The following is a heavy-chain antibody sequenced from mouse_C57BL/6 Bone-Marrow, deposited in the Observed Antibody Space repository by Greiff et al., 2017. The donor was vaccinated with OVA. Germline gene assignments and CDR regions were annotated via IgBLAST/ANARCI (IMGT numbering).Heavy chain of an antibody. V-gene: IGHV1-26*01. Sequence: VQLQQSGPELVKPGASVKISCKASGYTFTDYYMNWVKQSHGKSLEWIGDINPNNGGTSYNQKFKGKATLTVDTSSSTAYMELRSLTSEDAAVYYCARGDYGSYWGQGTTLTVSS. D-gene: IGHD1-1*01. CDR3: ARGDYGSY. J-gene: IGHJ2*01. CDR1: GYTFTDYY. CDR2: INPNNGGT.